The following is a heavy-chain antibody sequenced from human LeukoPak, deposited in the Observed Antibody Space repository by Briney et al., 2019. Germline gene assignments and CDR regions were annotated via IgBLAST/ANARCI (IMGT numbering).Heavy chain of an antibody. CDR2: ISCDGSNK. J-gene: IGHJ4*02. CDR1: GFTFSSYG. Sequence: GGSLRLSCAASGFTFSSYGMHWVRQAPGKGLEWVAVISCDGSNKYYADSVKGRFTISRDNSKNTLYLQMNSLRAEDTAVYYCAKDRGYDLGPDYWGQGTLVTVSS. V-gene: IGHV3-30*18. CDR3: AKDRGYDLGPDY. D-gene: IGHD5-12*01.